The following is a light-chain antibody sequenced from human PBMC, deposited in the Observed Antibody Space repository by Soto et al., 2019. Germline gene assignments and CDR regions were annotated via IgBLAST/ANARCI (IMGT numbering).Light chain of an antibody. CDR3: QQYNSYSLWT. J-gene: IGKJ1*01. Sequence: DIQMTQSPSTLSASVGARVTITCRASQSISSWLAWYQQKPGKAPKLLIYDASSLESGVPSRFSGSRSGTEFTLTISSLQPDDFATYYRQQYNSYSLWTFGQGTKVEIK. CDR2: DAS. V-gene: IGKV1-5*01. CDR1: QSISSW.